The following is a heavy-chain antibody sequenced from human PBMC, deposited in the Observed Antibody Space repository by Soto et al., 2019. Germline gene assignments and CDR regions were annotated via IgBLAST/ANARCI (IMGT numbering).Heavy chain of an antibody. J-gene: IGHJ4*02. CDR2: INHNGDT. D-gene: IGHD2-2*01. V-gene: IGHV4-34*01. CDR3: AREWGFCDGTRCFPLFYY. CDR1: GGSFSGFQ. Sequence: VQLQQWGAGVLKPSETLSLTCAAHGGSFSGFQWSWIRQAPGKGLEWIGEINHNGDTNCNPSLKSRVTISIDTSKNEFSLKLTSVTAGDTARYYCAREWGFCDGTRCFPLFYYWGQGVLVTVSS.